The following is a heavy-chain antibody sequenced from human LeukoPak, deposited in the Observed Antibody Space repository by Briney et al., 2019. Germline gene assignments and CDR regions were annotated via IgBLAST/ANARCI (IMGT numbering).Heavy chain of an antibody. Sequence: SETLSLTCAVYGGSFSGYYWSWIRQPPGKGLEWIGEINHSGSTNYNPSLKSRVTISVDTSKNQFSLKLSSVTAADTAVYYCARDVPFGVVIIDVDGMDVWGQGTTVTVSS. J-gene: IGHJ6*02. V-gene: IGHV4-34*01. CDR1: GGSFSGYY. CDR3: ARDVPFGVVIIDVDGMDV. CDR2: INHSGST. D-gene: IGHD3-3*01.